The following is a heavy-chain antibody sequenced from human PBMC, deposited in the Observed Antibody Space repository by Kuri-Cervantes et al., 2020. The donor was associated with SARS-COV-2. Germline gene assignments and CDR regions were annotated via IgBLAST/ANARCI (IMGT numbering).Heavy chain of an antibody. V-gene: IGHV1-2*04. J-gene: IGHJ6*03. Sequence: ASVKVSCKASGYTFTGYYMHWVRQAPGQGLEWMGWINPNSGSTNYAQKFQGWVTMTRDTSISTAYMELSSLRSEDTAVYYCATGDKDFWSGYYSYYYYYYMDVWGKGTTVTVSS. CDR2: INPNSGST. CDR1: GYTFTGYY. D-gene: IGHD3-3*01. CDR3: ATGDKDFWSGYYSYYYYYYMDV.